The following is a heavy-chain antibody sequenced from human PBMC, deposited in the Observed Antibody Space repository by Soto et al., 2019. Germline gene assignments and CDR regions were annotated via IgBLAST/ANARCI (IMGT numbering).Heavy chain of an antibody. V-gene: IGHV1-69*01. CDR2: IITIFGTA. J-gene: IGHJ4*02. D-gene: IGHD3-16*01. CDR3: ARRENGGAPHDY. Sequence: QVQLVQSGAEVKTPGSSVKVSCKASGGTFSSYAISWVRQAPGQGLEWMGGIITIFGTANYAQKFQGRVTITADESTSTAYMELSSLRAEDTAVYYCARRENGGAPHDYWGQGTLVTFSS. CDR1: GGTFSSYA.